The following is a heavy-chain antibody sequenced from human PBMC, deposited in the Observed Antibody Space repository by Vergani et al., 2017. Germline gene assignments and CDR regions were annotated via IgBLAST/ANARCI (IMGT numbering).Heavy chain of an antibody. Sequence: EVQLVQSGAEVKKPGESLKISCKGSGYSFTSYWIGWLRQMPXKGLEWMGIIYPGDSDIIYSPSFQGQVTISADKSLSTAYLQWSSLKASDTAMYYCARRSGYYDSSGAQDAFDIWGQGTMVTVSS. CDR2: IYPGDSDI. J-gene: IGHJ3*02. V-gene: IGHV5-51*01. CDR3: ARRSGYYDSSGAQDAFDI. D-gene: IGHD3-22*01. CDR1: GYSFTSYW.